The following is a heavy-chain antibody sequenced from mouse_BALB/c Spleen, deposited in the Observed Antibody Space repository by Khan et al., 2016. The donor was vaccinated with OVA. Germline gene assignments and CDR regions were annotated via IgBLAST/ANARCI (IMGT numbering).Heavy chain of an antibody. CDR2: MIHTGYT. J-gene: IGHJ3*01. D-gene: IGHD2-14*01. CDR1: GDSITSGY. CDR3: ARSTYRYACAY. Sequence: EVQLQESGPSLVKPSQTLSLTCSVTGDSITSGYWSWIRKFPGNKLEYMGYMIHTGYTDYNPSLTSRLAIPRPTSKNQYYLQLNSVTTEDTATYYCARSTYRYACAYWGQGTLVTVSA. V-gene: IGHV3-8*02.